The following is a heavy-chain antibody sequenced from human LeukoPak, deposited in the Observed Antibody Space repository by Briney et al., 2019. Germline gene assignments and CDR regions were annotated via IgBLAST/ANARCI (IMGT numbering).Heavy chain of an antibody. V-gene: IGHV3-74*01. J-gene: IGHJ3*02. CDR1: GFAFSIYW. Sequence: PGGSLRLSCAASGFAFSIYWMHWVRQAPGKGLVWVSRINSDGSSTSYADSVKGRFTISRDNAKNTLYLQMNSLRAEDTAVYYCARDEDWSGYYGAFDIWGHGTMVTVSS. D-gene: IGHD3-3*01. CDR2: INSDGSST. CDR3: ARDEDWSGYYGAFDI.